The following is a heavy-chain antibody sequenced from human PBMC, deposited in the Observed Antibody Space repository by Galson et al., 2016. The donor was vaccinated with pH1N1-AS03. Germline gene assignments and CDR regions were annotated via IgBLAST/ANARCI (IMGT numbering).Heavy chain of an antibody. V-gene: IGHV3-15*01. D-gene: IGHD3-22*01. CDR1: GFTFSNAW. CDR3: TTDTSSYYDSRGYPVDY. Sequence: SLRLSCAASGFTFSNAWMSWVRQAPGKGLEWVGRIKSKTDGGTTDYAAPVKGRFTISRDDSKNTLYLQMNSLKTEDTAVYYCTTDTSSYYDSRGYPVDYWGQGTLVTVSS. CDR2: IKSKTDGGTT. J-gene: IGHJ4*02.